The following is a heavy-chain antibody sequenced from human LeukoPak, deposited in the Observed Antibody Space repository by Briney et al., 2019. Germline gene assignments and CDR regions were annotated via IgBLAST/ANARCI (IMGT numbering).Heavy chain of an antibody. CDR3: ARDSVAGQRGYFQH. V-gene: IGHV1-18*01. D-gene: IGHD6-19*01. Sequence: ASVKVSCKASGYTFTSYGISWVRQAPGQGLEWMGWISAYNGNTDYAQKFQGRVTMTTDTSTSTAYMELRSLRSDDTAVYYCARDSVAGQRGYFQHWGQGTLVTASS. CDR1: GYTFTSYG. CDR2: ISAYNGNT. J-gene: IGHJ1*01.